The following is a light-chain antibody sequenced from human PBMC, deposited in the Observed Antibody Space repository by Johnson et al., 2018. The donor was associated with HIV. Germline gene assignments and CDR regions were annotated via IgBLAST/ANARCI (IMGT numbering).Light chain of an antibody. CDR1: SSNIGNNY. CDR2: ENN. CDR3: GTWDSSLSAYV. Sequence: QSVLTQPPPVSAAPGQKVTISCSGSSSNIGNNYVSWYQQLPGTAPKLLIYENNKRPLGIPDRFSGSKSGTSATLGITGLQTGDEADYYCGTWDSSLSAYVFGTGTKVTVL. V-gene: IGLV1-51*02. J-gene: IGLJ1*01.